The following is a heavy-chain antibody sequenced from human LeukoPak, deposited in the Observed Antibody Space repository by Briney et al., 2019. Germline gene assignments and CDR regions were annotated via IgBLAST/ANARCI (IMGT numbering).Heavy chain of an antibody. CDR2: ISTSGGTT. V-gene: IGHV3-23*01. CDR3: AKHLVKNFYDNSGYLGAFDI. CDR1: GFTFNTYA. Sequence: GGSLRLSCGASGFTFNTYAMSWVRLAPGTGPEWVSSISTSGGTTYYADSVKGRFTISRDNSKNTLYLQMSTLRGDDTAVYYCAKHLVKNFYDNSGYLGAFDIWGQGTMVTVSS. D-gene: IGHD3-22*01. J-gene: IGHJ3*02.